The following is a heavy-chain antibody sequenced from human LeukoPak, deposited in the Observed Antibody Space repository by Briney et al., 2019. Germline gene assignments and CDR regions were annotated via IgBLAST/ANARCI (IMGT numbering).Heavy chain of an antibody. CDR2: INHSGST. Sequence: SETLSLTCAVYGGSFSGYYWSWIRQPPGKGLEWIGEINHSGSTNYNPSLKSRVTISVDASKNQFSLKLSSVTAADTAVYYCARGNDYGDYANWGQGTMVTVSS. J-gene: IGHJ3*01. D-gene: IGHD4-17*01. CDR1: GGSFSGYY. CDR3: ARGNDYGDYAN. V-gene: IGHV4-34*01.